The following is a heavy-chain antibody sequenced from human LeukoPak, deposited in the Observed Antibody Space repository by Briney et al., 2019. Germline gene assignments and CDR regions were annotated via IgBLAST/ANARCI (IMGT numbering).Heavy chain of an antibody. CDR1: GGSFNTYY. Sequence: SETLSLTCAVYGGSFNTYYWNWIRQSPGKGLEWIGEINHTGTTNYNPSLKSRFTISVDTSKNQFSLKLSSVTAADTAVYYCARAPPYGLGGDAFDIWGQGTMVTVSS. D-gene: IGHD4-17*01. CDR2: INHTGTT. J-gene: IGHJ3*02. V-gene: IGHV4-34*01. CDR3: ARAPPYGLGGDAFDI.